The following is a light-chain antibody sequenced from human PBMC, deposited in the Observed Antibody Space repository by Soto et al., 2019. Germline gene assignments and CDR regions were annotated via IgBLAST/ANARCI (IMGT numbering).Light chain of an antibody. CDR1: SSDIGTNA. CDR3: AAWDGSLNGYV. Sequence: QPVLTQPPSASGTPGQRVTISCSGGSSDIGTNAVNWYQQLPGTAPKLLIYNNNQRPSGVPDRFSGSKSGTSASLAISGLQAEDEADYYCAAWDGSLNGYVFGTGTKLTVL. CDR2: NNN. J-gene: IGLJ1*01. V-gene: IGLV1-44*01.